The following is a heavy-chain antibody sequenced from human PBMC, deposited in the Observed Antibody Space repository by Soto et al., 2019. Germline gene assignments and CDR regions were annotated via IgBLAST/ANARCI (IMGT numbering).Heavy chain of an antibody. V-gene: IGHV4-30-4*01. J-gene: IGHJ5*02. Sequence: TVSGGSISSGDYYWSWIRQPPGKGPEWIGYIYYSGSSYYNPSLKSRVSISIDTSKNQFSLKLSSVTAADTAVYYCARSRISIFGILIIGSSFDPWGQGSLVTVSS. CDR1: GGSISSGDYY. D-gene: IGHD3-3*01. CDR2: IYYSGSS. CDR3: ARSRISIFGILIIGSSFDP.